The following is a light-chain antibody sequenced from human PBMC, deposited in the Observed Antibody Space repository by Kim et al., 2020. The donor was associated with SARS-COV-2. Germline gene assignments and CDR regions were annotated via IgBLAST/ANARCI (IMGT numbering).Light chain of an antibody. CDR2: DAS. CDR1: QSVRTN. V-gene: IGKV3-11*01. CDR3: QHRTSWPLA. J-gene: IGKJ4*01. Sequence: LSPGERAARSCRASQSVRTNLVWYQQKPGQAPRLLFYDASNRATGIPPRFSASGSGTDFTLIISSLEPEDFAVYYCQHRTSWPLAFGGGTKVDIK.